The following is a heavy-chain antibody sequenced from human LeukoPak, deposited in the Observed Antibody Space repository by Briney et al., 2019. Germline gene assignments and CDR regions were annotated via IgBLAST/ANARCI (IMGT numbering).Heavy chain of an antibody. Sequence: KASETLSLTCTVSGGSVSSYFWSWIRQPPGKGLEWIGYIYYSGSTNYNPSLKSRVTISVDTSKNQFSLRLSSVTAADTAVYYCARVVYSGSWGYFDYWGQGILVTVSS. CDR1: GGSVSSYF. CDR3: ARVVYSGSWGYFDY. CDR2: IYYSGST. D-gene: IGHD3-10*01. V-gene: IGHV4-59*02. J-gene: IGHJ4*02.